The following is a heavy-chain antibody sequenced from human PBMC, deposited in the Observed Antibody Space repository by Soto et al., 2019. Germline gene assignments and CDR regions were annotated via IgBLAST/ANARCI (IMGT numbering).Heavy chain of an antibody. J-gene: IGHJ4*02. V-gene: IGHV4-59*01. CDR1: GGSITSFY. Sequence: QVQLQESGPGLVKPSETLSLTCTVSGGSITSFYWSWIRQSPGKGLEWIGYIYYSGSTNFNPSLKSRVTISLDTSKNQYSLRLSSVAAADTAVYFCARGPGRAEAGKFDYWGQGTLVTVSS. CDR3: ARGPGRAEAGKFDY. CDR2: IYYSGST. D-gene: IGHD6-19*01.